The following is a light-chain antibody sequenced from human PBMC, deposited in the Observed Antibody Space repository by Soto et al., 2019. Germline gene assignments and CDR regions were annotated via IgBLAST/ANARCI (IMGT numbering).Light chain of an antibody. V-gene: IGKV3-20*01. CDR3: QQYGSSSTWT. CDR1: QSISSAY. Sequence: EIVLTQSPGTLSLSPGERATLSCRASQSISSAYLAWYQHKPGQPPTLLIYAASSRVTGIPDRFSGSGSGTNFTLTSSRLAPEDFAEYYCQQYGSSSTWTFGQGTKVDIK. CDR2: AAS. J-gene: IGKJ1*01.